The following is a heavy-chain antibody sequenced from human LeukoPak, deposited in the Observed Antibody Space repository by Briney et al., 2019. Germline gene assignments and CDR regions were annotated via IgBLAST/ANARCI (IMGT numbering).Heavy chain of an antibody. CDR1: GGTFSSYA. D-gene: IGHD3-22*01. Sequence: SVKVSCKASGGTFSSYAISWVRQAPGQGLEWMGGIIPIFGTANYAQKFQGRVTITADESTSTAYMELSSLRSEDTAVYYCARSGYYYDSSGYYSTDYWGQGTPVTVSS. CDR2: IIPIFGTA. V-gene: IGHV1-69*13. CDR3: ARSGYYYDSSGYYSTDY. J-gene: IGHJ4*02.